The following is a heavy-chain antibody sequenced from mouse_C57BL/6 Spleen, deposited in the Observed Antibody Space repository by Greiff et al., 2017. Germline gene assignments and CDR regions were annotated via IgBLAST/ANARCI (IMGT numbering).Heavy chain of an antibody. J-gene: IGHJ1*03. D-gene: IGHD1-1*01. V-gene: IGHV1-26*01. CDR3: ARSGEYYYGSSYVWYFDV. CDR2: INPNNGGT. Sequence: EVQLQQSGPELVKPGASVKISCKASGYTFTDYYMNWVKQSHGKSLEWIGDINPNNGGTSYNQKFKGKATLTVDKSSSTAYMELRSLTSEDSAVXYCARSGEYYYGSSYVWYFDVWGTGTTVTVSS. CDR1: GYTFTDYY.